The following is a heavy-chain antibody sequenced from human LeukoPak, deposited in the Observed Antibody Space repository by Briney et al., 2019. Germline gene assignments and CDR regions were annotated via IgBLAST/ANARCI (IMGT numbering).Heavy chain of an antibody. Sequence: SETLSLTCAVYGGSFSGNYWSWIRQAPGKGLEWIGEVNHSGSTNYNPSLKSRVTMSIDTSKNQFSLNLKSVTAADTAVYYCASDTYYYDSSGPRAFDIWGQGTMVTVSS. V-gene: IGHV4-34*01. CDR1: GGSFSGNY. CDR3: ASDTYYYDSSGPRAFDI. J-gene: IGHJ3*02. CDR2: VNHSGST. D-gene: IGHD3-22*01.